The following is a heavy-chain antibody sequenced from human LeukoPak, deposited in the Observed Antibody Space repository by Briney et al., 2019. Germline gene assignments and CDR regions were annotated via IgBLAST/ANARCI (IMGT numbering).Heavy chain of an antibody. CDR1: GYTFSSYS. V-gene: IGHV3-21*01. CDR2: ISVRSNYI. CDR3: VRLRRNSDTSGFYYYYDF. J-gene: IGHJ4*02. D-gene: IGHD3-22*01. Sequence: GGSLSLSCVASGYTFSSYSINWVRQAPRKGLEWVSSISVRSNYIYYADSVRGRFSISRDDARDSLYLQMNSLRAEDTAVYYCVRLRRNSDTSGFYYYYDFWGQGTLVTVSS.